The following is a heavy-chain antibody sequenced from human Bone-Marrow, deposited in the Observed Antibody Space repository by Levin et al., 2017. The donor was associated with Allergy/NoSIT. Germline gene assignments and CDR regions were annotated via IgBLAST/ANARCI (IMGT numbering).Heavy chain of an antibody. CDR1: NSTYRHYG. D-gene: IGHD3-3*01. Sequence: ASVKVSCKPSNSTYRHYGMSWVRQAPGQGLEWMGWISIYNGDTKYAPRFQDRVTLTMETSTATVYMELRGLRPDDTAVYFCAKEGISIFGVDIRHYLDVWGNGTTVTVSS. CDR3: AKEGISIFGVDIRHYLDV. CDR2: ISIYNGDT. J-gene: IGHJ6*03. V-gene: IGHV1-18*01.